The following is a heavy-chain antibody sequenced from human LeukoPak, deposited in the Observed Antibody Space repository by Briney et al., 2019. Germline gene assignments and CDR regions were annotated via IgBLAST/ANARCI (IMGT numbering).Heavy chain of an antibody. Sequence: ASVKVSFKASGYAFSSYGINWVRPAPGQGLEWMGWISAYNGHTNYVQKMQGRVTITTDTSTNTAYMELRSLRSDDTAVYYCARGPGIAVAGVFDYWGQGSLVTVSS. J-gene: IGHJ4*02. CDR1: GYAFSSYG. D-gene: IGHD6-19*01. V-gene: IGHV1-18*04. CDR2: ISAYNGHT. CDR3: ARGPGIAVAGVFDY.